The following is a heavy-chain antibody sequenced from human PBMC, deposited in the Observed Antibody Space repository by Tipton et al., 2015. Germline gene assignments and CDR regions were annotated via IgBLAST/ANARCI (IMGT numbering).Heavy chain of an antibody. CDR2: ISHSGNT. CDR1: AYSISSDYY. D-gene: IGHD3-9*01. Sequence: LRLSCAVSAYSISSDYYWGWIRQPPGKGLEWIGSISHSGNTYCNPSLKSRVTMSRDTSKNQFSLKLTSVTAADTAVYYCACQDYDSLTRDYQTVDYWGQVTRVTVSS. J-gene: IGHJ4*02. CDR3: ACQDYDSLTRDYQTVDY. V-gene: IGHV4-38-2*01.